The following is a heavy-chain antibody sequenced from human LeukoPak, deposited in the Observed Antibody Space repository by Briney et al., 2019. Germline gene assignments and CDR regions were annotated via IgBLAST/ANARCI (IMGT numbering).Heavy chain of an antibody. J-gene: IGHJ3*01. CDR2: INAGNGNT. Sequence: GASVRVSCTASGYTFTTYTIHWVRQAPGQRLEWMGWINAGNGNTKYSQKFQGRVTITRDTSASTAYMELSSLRSEDTAVFYCARESWHYGTDAFDVWGQGTMVTVSS. CDR1: GYTFTTYT. CDR3: ARESWHYGTDAFDV. V-gene: IGHV1-3*01. D-gene: IGHD1-7*01.